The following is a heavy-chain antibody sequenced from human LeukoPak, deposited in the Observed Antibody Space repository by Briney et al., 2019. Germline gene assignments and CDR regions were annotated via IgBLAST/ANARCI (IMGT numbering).Heavy chain of an antibody. Sequence: ASVKVSCKASGGTFSSYAISWVRQAPGQGLEWMGWMNPNSGNTGYAQKFQGRVTMTRNTSISTAYMELSSLRSEDTAVYYCARVGITMVRGVTTYYYYYGMDVWGQGTTVTVSS. CDR1: GGTFSSYA. D-gene: IGHD3-10*01. CDR2: MNPNSGNT. V-gene: IGHV1-8*02. J-gene: IGHJ6*02. CDR3: ARVGITMVRGVTTYYYYYGMDV.